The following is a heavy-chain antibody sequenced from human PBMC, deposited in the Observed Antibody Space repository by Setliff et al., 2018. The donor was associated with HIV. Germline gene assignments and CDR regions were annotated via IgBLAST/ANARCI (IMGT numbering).Heavy chain of an antibody. CDR1: GGSISSSSYY. CDR3: SRHGTYYHPFDY. Sequence: SETLSLTCTVSGGSISSSSYYWGWIRQAPGKGPEWVASIDHSGSSFFNPSLKRRLNISVDTSKNQFSLQLTAVTASDTSVYYCSRHGTYYHPFDYWGQGTPVTVSS. D-gene: IGHD3-10*01. CDR2: IDHSGSS. J-gene: IGHJ4*02. V-gene: IGHV4-39*01.